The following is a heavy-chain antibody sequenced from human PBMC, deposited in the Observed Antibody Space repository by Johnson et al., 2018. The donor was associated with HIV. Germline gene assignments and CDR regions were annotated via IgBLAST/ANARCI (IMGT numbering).Heavy chain of an antibody. D-gene: IGHD6-6*01. CDR1: GFTFDDYG. V-gene: IGHV3-20*04. CDR3: AKDISPLYSSSDAFDI. Sequence: VHLVESGGGVVRPGGSLRLSCAASGFTFDDYGVSWVRQAPGKGLEWVSGINWNGGSTGYADSVKGRFTISRDNAKKSLYLQMNSLRAEDTALYYCAKDISPLYSSSDAFDIWGQGTMVTVSS. J-gene: IGHJ3*02. CDR2: INWNGGST.